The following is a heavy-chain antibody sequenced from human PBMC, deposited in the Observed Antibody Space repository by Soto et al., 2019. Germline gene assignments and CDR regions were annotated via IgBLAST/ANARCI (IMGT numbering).Heavy chain of an antibody. D-gene: IGHD5-18*01. CDR3: ARIPRYSFPTSDDLDS. J-gene: IGHJ4*02. CDR1: GGTFYTYT. V-gene: IGHV1-69*15. Sequence: QVQLVQSGAEVRKPGSSVQVSCKASGGTFYTYTFSWVRQAPGQGLEWMGSITPLYPTTNYAEKFQGRLTVTADGSTNTAYMELHSLTSEDTAVYYCARIPRYSFPTSDDLDSWGQGTLVTVSS. CDR2: ITPLYPTT.